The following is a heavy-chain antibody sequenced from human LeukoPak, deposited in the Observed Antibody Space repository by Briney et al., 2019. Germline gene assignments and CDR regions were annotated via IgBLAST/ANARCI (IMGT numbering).Heavy chain of an antibody. CDR2: ISSSSSTI. CDR1: GFTFSSYS. J-gene: IGHJ4*02. CDR3: AREDLGALGD. D-gene: IGHD3-16*01. V-gene: IGHV3-48*04. Sequence: QPGGSLRLSCAASGFTFSSYSMNWVRQAPGKGLEWVSYISSSSSTIYYADSVKGRFTISRDNAKNSLYLQMNSLRAEDTAVYYCAREDLGALGDWGQGTLVTVSS.